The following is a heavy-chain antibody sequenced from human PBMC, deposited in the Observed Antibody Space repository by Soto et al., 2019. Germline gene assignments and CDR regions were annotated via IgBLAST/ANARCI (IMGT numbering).Heavy chain of an antibody. V-gene: IGHV1-69*01. CDR2: IIPIFGTA. CDR1: GGTFSSYA. Sequence: QVQLVQSGAEVKKPGSSVKVSCKASGGTFSSYAISWVRQAPGQGLEWMGGIIPIFGTANYAQKFQGRVTITADESTSKAYMELSRLRSEDTAVYYCAREGASGSHIGYWGQGTLVTVSS. D-gene: IGHD3-22*01. CDR3: AREGASGSHIGY. J-gene: IGHJ4*02.